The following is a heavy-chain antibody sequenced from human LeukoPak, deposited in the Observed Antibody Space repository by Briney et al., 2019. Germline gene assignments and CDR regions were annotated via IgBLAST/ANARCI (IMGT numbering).Heavy chain of an antibody. CDR3: ARDPRYCSRTSCYMSYYYMDV. Sequence: GGSLRLSCAASGFTFSSYGMHWVRQAPGKGLEWVAFIRYDGSNKYYADSVKGRFTISRDNSENTLYLQMNSLRAEDTAVYYCARDPRYCSRTSCYMSYYYMDVWGKGTTVTVSS. D-gene: IGHD2-2*02. CDR1: GFTFSSYG. J-gene: IGHJ6*03. CDR2: IRYDGSNK. V-gene: IGHV3-30*02.